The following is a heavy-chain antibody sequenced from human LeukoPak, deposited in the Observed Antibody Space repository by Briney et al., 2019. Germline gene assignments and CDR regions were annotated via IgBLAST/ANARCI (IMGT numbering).Heavy chain of an antibody. J-gene: IGHJ4*02. V-gene: IGHV3-7*01. Sequence: PGGSLRLSCAASGFIFSDHPMDWVRQAPGKGLEWVANIKQDGSEKYYVDSVKGRFTISRDNAKNSLYLQMNSLRAEDTAVYYCARDHDFWGGYSDYWGQGTLVTVSS. CDR2: IKQDGSEK. CDR1: GFIFSDHP. D-gene: IGHD3-3*01. CDR3: ARDHDFWGGYSDY.